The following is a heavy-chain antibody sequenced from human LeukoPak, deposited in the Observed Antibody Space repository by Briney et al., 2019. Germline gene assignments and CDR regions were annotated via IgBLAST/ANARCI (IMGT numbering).Heavy chain of an antibody. J-gene: IGHJ4*02. CDR3: VRDKVSGPTLLDH. CDR2: INEDGSVK. CDR1: GFTFSTYA. Sequence: PGGTLRLSCAASGFTFSTYAMSWVRQAPGKGLEWVANINEDGSVKYYADSVKGRFTISRDNARNSVFLQMNSLRAEDTAVYHCVRDKVSGPTLLDHWGQGTLVTVSS. D-gene: IGHD5/OR15-5a*01. V-gene: IGHV3-7*01.